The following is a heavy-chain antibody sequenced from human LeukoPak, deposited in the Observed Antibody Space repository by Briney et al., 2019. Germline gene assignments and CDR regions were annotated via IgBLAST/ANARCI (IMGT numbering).Heavy chain of an antibody. CDR3: ARADVAVAEGPY. CDR2: IKPDGSEK. V-gene: IGHV3-7*05. J-gene: IGHJ4*02. D-gene: IGHD6-19*01. Sequence: PGGSLRLSCAGSGFSFSNYWMSWVRRAPGKGLEWVGNIKPDGSEKYYVDSVKGRFTISRDNAKNSLYLQINSMRVEDTAVYYCARADVAVAEGPYWGQGTLVTVSS. CDR1: GFSFSNYW.